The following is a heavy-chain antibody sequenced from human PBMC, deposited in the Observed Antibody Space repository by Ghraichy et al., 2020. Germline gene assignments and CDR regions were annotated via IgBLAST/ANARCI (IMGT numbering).Heavy chain of an antibody. CDR3: ARDPLGIAVAGTGGYYGMDV. J-gene: IGHJ6*02. CDR1: GYTFTGYY. CDR2: INPNSGGT. D-gene: IGHD6-19*01. Sequence: ASVKVSCKASGYTFTGYYMHWVRQAPGQGLEWMGWINPNSGGTNYAQKFQGWVTMTRDTSISTAYMELSRLRSDDTAVYYCARDPLGIAVAGTGGYYGMDVWGQGTTVTVSS. V-gene: IGHV1-2*04.